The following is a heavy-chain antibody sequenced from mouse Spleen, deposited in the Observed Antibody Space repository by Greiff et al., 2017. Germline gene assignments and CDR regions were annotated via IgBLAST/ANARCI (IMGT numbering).Heavy chain of an antibody. V-gene: IGHV5-17*02. CDR2: ISSGSSTI. D-gene: IGHD1-1*01. CDR3: ARGALLRSPFAY. Sequence: EVQVVESGGGLVQPGGSRKLSCAASGFTFSSFGMHWVRQAPEKGLEWVAYISSGSSTIYYADTVKGRFTISRDNPKNTLFLQMTSLRSEDTAMYYCARGALLRSPFAYWGQGTLVTVSA. J-gene: IGHJ3*01. CDR1: GFTFSSFG.